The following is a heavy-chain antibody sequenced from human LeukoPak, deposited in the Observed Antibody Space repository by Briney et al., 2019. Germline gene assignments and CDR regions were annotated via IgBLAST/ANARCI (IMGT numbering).Heavy chain of an antibody. Sequence: QPGGSLRLSCAASGFTFSSYEMNWVRQAPGKGLEWVSYISSSGSTIYYADSVKGRFTISRDNAKNSLYLQMNSLRVEDTAVYYCATTLSGWSPPQTSYYSYYMDVWGKGTTVTISS. CDR3: ATTLSGWSPPQTSYYSYYMDV. CDR1: GFTFSSYE. CDR2: ISSSGSTI. V-gene: IGHV3-48*03. J-gene: IGHJ6*03. D-gene: IGHD6-19*01.